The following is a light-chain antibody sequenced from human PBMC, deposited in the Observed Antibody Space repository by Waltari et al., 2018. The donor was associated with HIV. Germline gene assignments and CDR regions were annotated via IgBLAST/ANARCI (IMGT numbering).Light chain of an antibody. V-gene: IGKV1-NL1*01. CDR2: AAS. CDR1: QGISDS. J-gene: IGKJ1*01. CDR3: QQYYDTPRT. Sequence: DIQMTQSPSSLSASVRDRVTITCRASQGISDSLAWYQQKPGKAPKVLLYAASRLQSGVPPRFSGGGSGTDYTHTITSLQPEDSATYYCQQYYDTPRTFGQGTKVEIK.